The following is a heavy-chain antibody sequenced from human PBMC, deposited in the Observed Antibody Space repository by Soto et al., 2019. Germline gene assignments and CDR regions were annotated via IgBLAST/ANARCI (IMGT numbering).Heavy chain of an antibody. V-gene: IGHV4-34*01. J-gene: IGHJ4*02. Sequence: QVQLQQWGAGLLKPSETLSLTCAVYGGSFSGYYWSWIRQPPGKGLEWIGEINHSGSTNYNPSLRGRVTISVDTSKNQFSLKLSSVTAADTAVYYCAAEPRIVGATAWGQGTLLTVSS. CDR3: AAEPRIVGATA. CDR1: GGSFSGYY. D-gene: IGHD1-26*01. CDR2: INHSGST.